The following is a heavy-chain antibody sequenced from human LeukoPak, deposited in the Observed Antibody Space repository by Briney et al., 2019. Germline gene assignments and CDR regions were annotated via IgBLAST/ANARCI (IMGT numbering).Heavy chain of an antibody. D-gene: IGHD1-14*01. V-gene: IGHV4-61*02. CDR2: IHASGST. J-gene: IGHJ5*02. Sequence: PSETLSLTCTVSGDSINSGNYYWSWLRQAAGTGLEWIGRIHASGSTNYNPSLKSRVTISVDTSKNQFSLKMNSVTAADTAAYHCARLYTATSHWFDPWGQGTLVTVSS. CDR1: GDSINSGNYY. CDR3: ARLYTATSHWFDP.